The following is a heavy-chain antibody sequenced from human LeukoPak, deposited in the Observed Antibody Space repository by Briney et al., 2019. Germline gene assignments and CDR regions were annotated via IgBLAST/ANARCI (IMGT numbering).Heavy chain of an antibody. J-gene: IGHJ4*02. V-gene: IGHV3-7*01. CDR3: ARYRTYFDH. Sequence: GGSLRLSCAASGFTFSNAWMSWVRQAPGKGLEWVAYINQEGTEEGYVNSVKGRFTISRDNAKNSLYLQMNNLRAEDTAVFYCARYRTYFDHWGQGTLVTVSS. D-gene: IGHD1-1*01. CDR2: INQEGTEE. CDR1: GFTFSNAW.